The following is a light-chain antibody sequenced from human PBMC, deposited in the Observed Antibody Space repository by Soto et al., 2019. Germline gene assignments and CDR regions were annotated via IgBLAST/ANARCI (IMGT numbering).Light chain of an antibody. CDR2: DAS. J-gene: IGKJ5*01. V-gene: IGKV3-11*01. Sequence: IVMTHSPATLSVSPGERATLSCSASQSVSSNLAWYQQKPGQAPRLLIYDASNRATGIPARFSGSGSGTDFTLTINSLEPEDFAVYYCQQRSNWPSITFGQRTRLAIK. CDR3: QQRSNWPSIT. CDR1: QSVSSN.